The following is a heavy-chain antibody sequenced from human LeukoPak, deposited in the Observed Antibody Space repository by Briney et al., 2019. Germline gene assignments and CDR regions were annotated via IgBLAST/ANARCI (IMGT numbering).Heavy chain of an antibody. CDR1: GGSISSSNW. CDR3: ARHYGP. CDR2: IYDSGST. J-gene: IGHJ5*02. V-gene: IGHV4-4*02. Sequence: SGTLSLTCAVSGGSISSSNWWSWVRQPPGKGLEWIGSIYDSGSTYYNPSLKSRVTISVDTSKNQFSLKLNSVTAADTAVYYCARHYGPWGQGTLVTVSS. D-gene: IGHD3-16*01.